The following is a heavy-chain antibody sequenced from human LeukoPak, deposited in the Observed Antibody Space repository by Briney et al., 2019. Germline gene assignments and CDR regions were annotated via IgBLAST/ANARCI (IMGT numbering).Heavy chain of an antibody. Sequence: GGSLRLSCAASGFTFSSYEMNWVRQAPGKGLEWVSYISSSGSTIYYADSVKGRFTISRDNAKNSLYLQMNGLRAEDTAVYYCARGILLAAAHLDYWGQGTLVTVSS. CDR1: GFTFSSYE. D-gene: IGHD3-3*01. J-gene: IGHJ4*02. CDR2: ISSSGSTI. CDR3: ARGILLAAAHLDY. V-gene: IGHV3-48*03.